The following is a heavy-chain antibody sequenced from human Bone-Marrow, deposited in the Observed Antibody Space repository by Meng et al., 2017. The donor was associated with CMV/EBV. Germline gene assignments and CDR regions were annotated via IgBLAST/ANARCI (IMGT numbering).Heavy chain of an antibody. V-gene: IGHV1-2*02. CDR1: GYSFTSYD. J-gene: IGHJ4*02. Sequence: ASVKVSCKASGYSFTSYDINWVRQATGQGLEWMGWINPNSGGTNYAQKFQGRVTMTRDTSISTAYMELSRLRSDDTAVYYCARVPVVGATPVDYWGQGTLVTVSS. CDR2: INPNSGGT. D-gene: IGHD1-26*01. CDR3: ARVPVVGATPVDY.